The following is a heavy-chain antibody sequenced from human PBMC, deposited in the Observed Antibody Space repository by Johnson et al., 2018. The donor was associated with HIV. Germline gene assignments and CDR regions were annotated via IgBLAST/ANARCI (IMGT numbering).Heavy chain of an antibody. CDR2: IYSGGST. V-gene: IGHV3-66*01. Sequence: EVQLVESGGVLVQPGGSLRLSCAASGFTVSSNYMSWVRQAPGKGLEWVSVIYSGGSTYYADSVKGRFTISRDNSKNTLYLQMNSLRAEDTAVYYCAKGVITMIVVATDAFDIWGQGTMVTVSS. CDR1: GFTVSSNY. CDR3: AKGVITMIVVATDAFDI. D-gene: IGHD3-22*01. J-gene: IGHJ3*02.